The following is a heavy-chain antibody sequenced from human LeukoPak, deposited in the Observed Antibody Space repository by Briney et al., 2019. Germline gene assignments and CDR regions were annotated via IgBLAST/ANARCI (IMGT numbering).Heavy chain of an antibody. Sequence: SETLSLTCTVSGGSISSSSYYWGWIHQPPGKGLEWIASIFHSGSTYYNPSLKSRVTISVDTSKSQFFLKLSSVTAADTAVFYCARVSYYGSGSYYKGVELGYFDYWGQGTLVTVSS. CDR3: ARVSYYGSGSYYKGVELGYFDY. D-gene: IGHD3-10*01. J-gene: IGHJ4*02. CDR2: IFHSGST. V-gene: IGHV4-39*01. CDR1: GGSISSSSYY.